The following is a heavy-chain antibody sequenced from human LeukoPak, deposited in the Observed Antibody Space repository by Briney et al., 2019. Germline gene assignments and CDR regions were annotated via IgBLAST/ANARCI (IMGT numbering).Heavy chain of an antibody. CDR3: ARGRYSSSWYVDF. V-gene: IGHV4-61*02. CDR1: GGSISSGSYY. D-gene: IGHD6-13*01. CDR2: IYTSGGT. J-gene: IGHJ4*02. Sequence: SDTLSLTCTVSGGSISSGSYYWSWIRQPAGKRLEWMGLIYTSGGTNYNPSLKSRVAISVDTSKNQFSLKLSSVTAADTAVYYCARGRYSSSWYVDFWGQGTLVTVSS.